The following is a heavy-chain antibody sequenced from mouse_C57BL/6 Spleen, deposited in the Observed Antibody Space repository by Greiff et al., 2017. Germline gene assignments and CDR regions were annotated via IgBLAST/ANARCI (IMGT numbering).Heavy chain of an antibody. CDR1: GYTFTSYG. CDR3: ARGGITTVVARDY. CDR2: IYPRSGNT. J-gene: IGHJ4*01. Sequence: VKLMESGAELARPGASVKLSCKASGYTFTSYGISWVKQRTGQGLEWIGEIYPRSGNTYYNEKFKGKATLTAYKSSSTAYMELRSLTSEDSAVYFCARGGITTVVARDYWGQGTSVTVSS. D-gene: IGHD1-1*01. V-gene: IGHV1-81*01.